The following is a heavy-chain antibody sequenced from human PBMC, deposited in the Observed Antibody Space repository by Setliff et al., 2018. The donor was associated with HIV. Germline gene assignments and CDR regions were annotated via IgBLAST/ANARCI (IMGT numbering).Heavy chain of an antibody. CDR2: IIPFIDAT. J-gene: IGHJ4*02. Sequence: SVKVSCKASGYTFSDYYIHWVRQAPGQGFEWMGTIIPFIDATHYAQSFQGRLTITADESSNTAYMELSSLRLHDTAVYYCAKAAVEMTTIAFGGPPGYWGQGTLVTVSS. V-gene: IGHV1-69*11. D-gene: IGHD3-16*01. CDR3: AKAAVEMTTIAFGGPPGY. CDR1: GYTFSDYY.